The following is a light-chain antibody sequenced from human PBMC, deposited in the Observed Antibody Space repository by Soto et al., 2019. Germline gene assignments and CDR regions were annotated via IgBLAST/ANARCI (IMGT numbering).Light chain of an antibody. CDR1: SSDVGGYNA. J-gene: IGLJ1*01. V-gene: IGLV2-14*01. Sequence: QSVLTQPASVSGSPGQSITLSCTGTSSDVGGYNAVSWYQQHPGKAPKLMIYDVTNRPSGASNRFSGSKSGNTASLTISGLQAEDEADYYCGSYATGGAYVFGTGTKVTVL. CDR2: DVT. CDR3: GSYATGGAYV.